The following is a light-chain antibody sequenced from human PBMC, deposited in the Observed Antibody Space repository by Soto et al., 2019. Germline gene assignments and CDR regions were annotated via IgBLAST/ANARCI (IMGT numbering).Light chain of an antibody. Sequence: DIQLTQSPSFLSASVGDRVTITCRASQGISSHLAWYQQIPGKGPKLLIYAASTLQSGVPSRFSGSGSGTEFPLAISSLQPEDFATYYCQQVNSYPHTFGQGTKLEIK. CDR2: AAS. V-gene: IGKV1-9*01. CDR1: QGISSH. J-gene: IGKJ2*01. CDR3: QQVNSYPHT.